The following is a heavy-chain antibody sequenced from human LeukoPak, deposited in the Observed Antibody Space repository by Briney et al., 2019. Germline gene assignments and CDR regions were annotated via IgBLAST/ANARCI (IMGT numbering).Heavy chain of an antibody. CDR2: MNPNSGNT. V-gene: IGHV1-8*01. Sequence: ASVKVSCKASGYTFTSYDINWVRQATGQGLEWMGWMNPNSGNTGYAQKFQGRVTMTRNTSISTAYMELSSLRSEDTAVYYCARGTHSYGSYYFDYWGQGTLVTVSS. J-gene: IGHJ4*02. CDR1: GYTFTSYD. D-gene: IGHD5-18*01. CDR3: ARGTHSYGSYYFDY.